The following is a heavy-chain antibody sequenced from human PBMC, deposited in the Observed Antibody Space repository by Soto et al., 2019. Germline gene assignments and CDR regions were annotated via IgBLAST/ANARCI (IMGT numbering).Heavy chain of an antibody. Sequence: EVQLVESGGGLVQPGGSLRLSCAASGFTCSDHYMDWVRQAPGKGLEWVGRTRNKANSYTTEYAASVKGRFTISRDDSKNSLYLQMNSLKTEDTAVYYCARVDDSSGYYLDYWGQGTLVTVSS. CDR1: GFTCSDHY. V-gene: IGHV3-72*01. D-gene: IGHD3-22*01. CDR2: TRNKANSYTT. J-gene: IGHJ4*02. CDR3: ARVDDSSGYYLDY.